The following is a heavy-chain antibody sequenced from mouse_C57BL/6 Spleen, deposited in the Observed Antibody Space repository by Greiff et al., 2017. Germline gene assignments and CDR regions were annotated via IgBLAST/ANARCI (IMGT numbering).Heavy chain of an antibody. V-gene: IGHV1-64*01. Sequence: QVQLKQPGAELVKPGASVKLSCKASGYTFTSYWMHWVKQRPGQGLEWIGRIHPNSGSTNYNEKFKSKATLTVGKSSSTAYMQLSSLTSEDSAVYYCARGDYGEKFCCWGQGTTLTVSS. CDR1: GYTFTSYW. CDR3: ARGDYGEKFCC. J-gene: IGHJ2*01. CDR2: IHPNSGST. D-gene: IGHD1-1*01.